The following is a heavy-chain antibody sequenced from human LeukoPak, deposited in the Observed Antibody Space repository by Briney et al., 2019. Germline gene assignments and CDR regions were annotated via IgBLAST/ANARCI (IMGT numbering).Heavy chain of an antibody. D-gene: IGHD3-10*01. CDR1: GFTFSSYW. Sequence: PGGSLRLSCAASGFTFSSYWMHWVRQAPGKGLVWVSRINSDGSSTSYADSVKGRFTISRDNAKNTLYLQMNSLRAEDTAVYYCARVFTMIRGDWFDPWGQGTLVTVSS. CDR3: ARVFTMIRGDWFDP. J-gene: IGHJ5*02. CDR2: INSDGSST. V-gene: IGHV3-74*01.